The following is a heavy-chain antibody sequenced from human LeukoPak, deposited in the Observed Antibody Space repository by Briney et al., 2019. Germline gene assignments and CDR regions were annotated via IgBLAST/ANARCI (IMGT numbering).Heavy chain of an antibody. D-gene: IGHD3-10*01. CDR3: AKGGVLLWFGELPEDY. J-gene: IGHJ4*02. Sequence: GGSLRFSCAASGFTFSSYAMSWARQAPGKGLEWVSAISGSGGSTYYADSVKGRFTISRDNSKNTLYLQMNSLRAEDTAVYYCAKGGVLLWFGELPEDYWGQGTLVTVSS. CDR1: GFTFSSYA. V-gene: IGHV3-23*01. CDR2: ISGSGGST.